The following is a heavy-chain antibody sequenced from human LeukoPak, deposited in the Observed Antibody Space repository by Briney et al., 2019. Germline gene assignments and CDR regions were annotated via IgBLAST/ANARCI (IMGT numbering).Heavy chain of an antibody. D-gene: IGHD2-15*01. CDR2: IDYPGNT. V-gene: IGHV4-39*01. CDR3: AILYCGGGSCYPRY. CDR1: GGSIIANYYS. Sequence: SETLSLTCTVSGGSIIANYYSWGWIRQPPGEGLEWIGSIDYPGNTYDNPSLKSRITMSVDTSRSQFSLRLSSVTAADTAVYYCAILYCGGGSCYPRYWGQGTLVAVSS. J-gene: IGHJ4*02.